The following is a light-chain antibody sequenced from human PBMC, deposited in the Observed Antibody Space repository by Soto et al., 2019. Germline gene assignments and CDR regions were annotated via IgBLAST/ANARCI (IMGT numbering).Light chain of an antibody. Sequence: DLVMTQTPLSLSVTPGQPASISCTSSQGLLHTDGKSYLSWYLQKPGQPPQLLISEVSDRFSGVPDRFSGSGSGTDFTLKISRVEAEDVGVYYCMQTIQLPWTFGQGTKVEMK. CDR3: MQTIQLPWT. CDR2: EVS. V-gene: IGKV2D-29*01. J-gene: IGKJ1*01. CDR1: QGLLHTDGKSY.